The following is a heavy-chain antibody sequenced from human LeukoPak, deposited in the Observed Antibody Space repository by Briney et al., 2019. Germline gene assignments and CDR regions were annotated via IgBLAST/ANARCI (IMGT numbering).Heavy chain of an antibody. Sequence: GGSLRLSCAASGFIFSSYSMNWVRQAPGKGLEWVSSISSSSSYIYYADSVKGRFTISRDNAKNSLYLQMNSLRAEDTGVYYCARDLSSDYFDYWGQGTLVTVSS. CDR1: GFIFSSYS. V-gene: IGHV3-21*01. D-gene: IGHD1-26*01. J-gene: IGHJ4*02. CDR2: ISSSSSYI. CDR3: ARDLSSDYFDY.